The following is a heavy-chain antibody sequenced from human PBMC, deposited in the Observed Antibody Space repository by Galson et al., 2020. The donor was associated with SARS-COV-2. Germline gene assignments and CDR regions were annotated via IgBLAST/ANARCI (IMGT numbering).Heavy chain of an antibody. D-gene: IGHD3-10*01. CDR1: GGTISSSSYY. Sequence: SETLSITCTVSGGTISSSSYYWGWIRQPPGKGLERIGSIYYSGSTYYDPSLKSRVTISVDTSKNQFSLKLSSVTAADTAVYYCARLNYIWFGEIYYFDYWGQGTLVTVSS. CDR3: ARLNYIWFGEIYYFDY. CDR2: IYYSGST. J-gene: IGHJ4*02. V-gene: IGHV4-39*01.